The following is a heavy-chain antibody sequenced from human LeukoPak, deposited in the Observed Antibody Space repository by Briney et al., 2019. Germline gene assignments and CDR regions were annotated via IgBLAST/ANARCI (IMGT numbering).Heavy chain of an antibody. CDR3: ARDRYDSTGYWYFDL. J-gene: IGHJ2*01. CDR2: IYYNGST. Sequence: SETLSLTCTVSGGSISSGGYYWSWIRQHPGKGLEWIGYIYYNGSTYYNPSLKSRVTISVDTSKNQFSLKLSSVTAADTAVYYCARDRYDSTGYWYFDLWGRGTLVTVSS. D-gene: IGHD3-22*01. CDR1: GGSISSGGYY. V-gene: IGHV4-31*03.